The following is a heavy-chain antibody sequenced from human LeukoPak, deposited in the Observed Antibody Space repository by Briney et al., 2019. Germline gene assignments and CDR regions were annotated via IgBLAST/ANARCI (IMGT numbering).Heavy chain of an antibody. CDR3: ARLHYYYGMDV. V-gene: IGHV4-39*01. CDR1: GGSISSSDYY. Sequence: SETLSLTCSVSGGSISSSDYYWGWIRQPPGKGLEWIASIYYTGGPYYNPSLKSRVTISVDTSKNKFSLKLNSVIAADTAVYFCARLHYYYGMDVWGHGTTATVSS. CDR2: IYYTGGP. J-gene: IGHJ6*02.